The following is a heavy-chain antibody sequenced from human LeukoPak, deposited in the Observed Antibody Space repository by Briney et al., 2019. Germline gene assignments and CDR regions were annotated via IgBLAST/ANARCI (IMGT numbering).Heavy chain of an antibody. J-gene: IGHJ6*02. Sequence: GGSLRLSCAASGFTFSSYAMHWVRQAPGKGLEWVAVISYDGSNKYYADSVKGRFTISRDNSKNTLYLQMNSLRAEDTAVCYCARDSARYHYYYGMDVWGQGTTVTVSS. D-gene: IGHD1-14*01. CDR3: ARDSARYHYYYGMDV. CDR2: ISYDGSNK. V-gene: IGHV3-30*04. CDR1: GFTFSSYA.